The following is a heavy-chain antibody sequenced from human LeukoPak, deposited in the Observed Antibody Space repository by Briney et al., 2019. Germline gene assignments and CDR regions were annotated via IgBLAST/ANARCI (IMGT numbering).Heavy chain of an antibody. Sequence: ASVEVSCKASGYTFTSYDINWVRQATGQGLEWMGWMNPNSGNTGYAQKFQGRVTMTRNTSISTAYMELSSLRSEDTAVYYCARARVLWFGELLFYYGMDVWGQGTTVTVSS. CDR1: GYTFTSYD. D-gene: IGHD3-10*01. CDR2: MNPNSGNT. V-gene: IGHV1-8*01. J-gene: IGHJ6*02. CDR3: ARARVLWFGELLFYYGMDV.